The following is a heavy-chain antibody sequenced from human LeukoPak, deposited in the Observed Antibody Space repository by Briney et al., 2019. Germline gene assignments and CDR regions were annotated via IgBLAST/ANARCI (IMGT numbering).Heavy chain of an antibody. V-gene: IGHV3-23*01. CDR2: ISGSGGST. CDR1: GFIFSRYA. CDR3: ANVLTRYYFDY. D-gene: IGHD6-6*01. Sequence: GGSLRLSCAASGFIFSRYAMNWVRQAPGKGLEWVSAISGSGGSTYYADSVKGRFTISRDNSKNTLYLQMNSLRAEDTAVYYCANVLTRYYFDYWGQGTLVTVSS. J-gene: IGHJ4*02.